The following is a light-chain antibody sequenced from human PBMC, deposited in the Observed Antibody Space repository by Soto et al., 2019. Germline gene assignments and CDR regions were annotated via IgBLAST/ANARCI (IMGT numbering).Light chain of an antibody. CDR2: GAS. V-gene: IGKV3-20*01. CDR1: QSVSSSY. CDR3: QQYGSSPPWT. J-gene: IGKJ1*01. Sequence: EIVLTQSPGTLSLSPGERATLSCRASQSVSSSYLAWYQQKPGQAPRLLIYGASSRATGIPDRFSGSGSGTDFTLTISRLEPEDFAVYYGQQYGSSPPWTVGQGTKVEIK.